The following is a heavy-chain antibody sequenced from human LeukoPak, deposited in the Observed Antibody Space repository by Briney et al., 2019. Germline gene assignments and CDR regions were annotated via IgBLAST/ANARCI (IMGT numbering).Heavy chain of an antibody. CDR1: GGSISSYY. CDR3: ARLGQYYYYGMDV. J-gene: IGHJ6*02. V-gene: IGHV4-59*08. CDR2: IYYSGST. Sequence: SETLSLTCTVSGGSISSYYWSWIRQPPGKGLEWIGYIYYSGSTNYNPSLKSRVTISVDTSKNQFSLKLSSVTAADTAVYYCARLGQYYYYGMDVWGQGTTVTVSS.